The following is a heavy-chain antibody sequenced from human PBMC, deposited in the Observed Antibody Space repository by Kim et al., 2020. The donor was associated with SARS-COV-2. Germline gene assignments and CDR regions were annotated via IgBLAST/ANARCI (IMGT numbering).Heavy chain of an antibody. J-gene: IGHJ6*03. V-gene: IGHV3-30*10. CDR3: ARGAFYYYHYMAV. Sequence: YYTDSVKGRFNISRDKSRNTVLLQMSSLRPGHTALYYCARGAFYYYHYMAVWGIGTAVIVSS.